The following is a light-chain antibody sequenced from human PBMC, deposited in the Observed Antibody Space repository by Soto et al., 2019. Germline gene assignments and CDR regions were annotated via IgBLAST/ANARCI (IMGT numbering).Light chain of an antibody. Sequence: QSALTQPASVSASPGQSITISCTGTSSDVGSYNLVSWYQQHPGKAPKLMISEVSKRPSGISDRFSGSKSGSTASLTISGLQAEDEADDYCCSYAGTSTHTVFGGGTQLTVL. V-gene: IGLV2-23*02. CDR1: SSDVGSYNL. J-gene: IGLJ7*01. CDR3: CSYAGTSTHTV. CDR2: EVS.